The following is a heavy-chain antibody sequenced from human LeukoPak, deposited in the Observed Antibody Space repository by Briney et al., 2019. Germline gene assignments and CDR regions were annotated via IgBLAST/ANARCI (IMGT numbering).Heavy chain of an antibody. J-gene: IGHJ4*02. Sequence: GGSLRLSCAAPGLTVSTNYMTWVRQAPGKGLEWVSIIHSDGSTYYADSVKGRFTISRDNYKNTLYLQMNSLRGEDTAMYYCARDLDYFDSSGSHRRRNYFDYWGQGTLVTVSS. CDR2: IHSDGST. V-gene: IGHV3-53*01. D-gene: IGHD3-22*01. CDR3: ARDLDYFDSSGSHRRRNYFDY. CDR1: GLTVSTNY.